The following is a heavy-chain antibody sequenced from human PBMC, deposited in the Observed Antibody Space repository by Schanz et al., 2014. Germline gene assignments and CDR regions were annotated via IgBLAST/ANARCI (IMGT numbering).Heavy chain of an antibody. CDR3: AREQIMAAAGLVDY. Sequence: ADLVESGGGLIQRGESLRLSCAASGFTFSTYAMSWIRQAPGKGLEWVSYISGTTTYTNYADSVKGRFTISRDNAKNSLYLQMNSLRAEDTAVYYCAREQIMAAAGLVDYWGQGTLVTVSS. CDR2: ISGTTTYT. CDR1: GFTFSTYA. D-gene: IGHD6-13*01. J-gene: IGHJ4*02. V-gene: IGHV3-11*05.